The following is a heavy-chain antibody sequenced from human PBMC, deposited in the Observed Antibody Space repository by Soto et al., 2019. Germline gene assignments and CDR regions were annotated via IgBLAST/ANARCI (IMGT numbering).Heavy chain of an antibody. J-gene: IGHJ4*02. CDR3: AKSPRGDYDFWAPGF. D-gene: IGHD3-3*01. CDR2: ISGSGGST. Sequence: GSLRLSCAASGFTFISYAMSWVRQAPGKGLEWVSAISGSGGSTYYADSVKGRFTISRDNSKNTLYLQMNSLRAEDTAVYYCAKSPRGDYDFWAPGFWGQGTLVTVSS. V-gene: IGHV3-23*01. CDR1: GFTFISYA.